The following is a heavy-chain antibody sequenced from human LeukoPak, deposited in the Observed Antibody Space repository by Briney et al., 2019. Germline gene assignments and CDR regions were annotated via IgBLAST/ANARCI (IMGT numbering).Heavy chain of an antibody. J-gene: IGHJ4*02. V-gene: IGHV3-33*08. CDR3: ARELRFLDRYYFDY. Sequence: GGSLRLSCAASGFTFSSYAMHWVRQAPGKGLEWVAVIWYDGSNKYYADSVKGRFTISRDNSKNTLYLQMNSLRAEDTAVYYCARELRFLDRYYFDYWGQGTLVTVSS. CDR1: GFTFSSYA. CDR2: IWYDGSNK. D-gene: IGHD3-3*01.